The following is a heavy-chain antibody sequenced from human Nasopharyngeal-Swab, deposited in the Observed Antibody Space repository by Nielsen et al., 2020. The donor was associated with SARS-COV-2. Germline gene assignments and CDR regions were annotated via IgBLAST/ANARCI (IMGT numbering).Heavy chain of an antibody. Sequence: SETLSLTCTVSGGSISSGGYYWSWIRQPPGKGLEWIGYIYYSGSTNYNPSLKSRVTISVDTSKNQFSLKLSSVTAADTAVYYCARLSLVDYYDSSGYYWFDPWGQGTLVTVSS. V-gene: IGHV4-61*08. CDR3: ARLSLVDYYDSSGYYWFDP. CDR2: IYYSGST. CDR1: GGSISSGGYY. J-gene: IGHJ5*02. D-gene: IGHD3-22*01.